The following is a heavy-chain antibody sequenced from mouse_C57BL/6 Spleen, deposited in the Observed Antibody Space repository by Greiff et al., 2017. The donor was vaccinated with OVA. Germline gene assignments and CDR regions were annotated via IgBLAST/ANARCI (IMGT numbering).Heavy chain of an antibody. D-gene: IGHD2-4*01. CDR2: IRNKANGYTT. Sequence: EVKLMESGGGLVQPGGSLSLSCAASGFTFTDYYMSLVRQPPGTALEWLGFIRNKANGYTTEYSASVKGRFTISRDNSQSILYLQMNALRAEDSATYYCARYDYDRAGFAYWGQGTLVTVSA. J-gene: IGHJ3*01. CDR1: GFTFTDYY. V-gene: IGHV7-3*01. CDR3: ARYDYDRAGFAY.